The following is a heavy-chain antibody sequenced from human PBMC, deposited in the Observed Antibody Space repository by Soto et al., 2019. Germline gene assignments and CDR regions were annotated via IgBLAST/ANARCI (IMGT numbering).Heavy chain of an antibody. J-gene: IGHJ6*02. CDR1: GYTFTAYY. D-gene: IGHD1-26*01. CDR2: INPSIGAT. Sequence: WASVKVSCKASGYTFTAYYMHWVRQAPGQGLEWMGWINPSIGATNYGQKFQGRVTMTRDTASNTAYLELSSLRSDDTGVYYCASEVGGTWHSVDVWGQGTTVTVPS. CDR3: ASEVGGTWHSVDV. V-gene: IGHV1-2*02.